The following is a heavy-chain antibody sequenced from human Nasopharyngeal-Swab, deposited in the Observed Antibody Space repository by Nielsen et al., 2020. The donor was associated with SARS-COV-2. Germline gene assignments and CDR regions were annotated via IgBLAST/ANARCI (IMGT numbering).Heavy chain of an antibody. CDR3: ARVDTAMVSYYYYGMDV. J-gene: IGHJ6*02. CDR2: ISTYNVNT. D-gene: IGHD5-18*01. Sequence: WVRQAPGQGLEWMGWISTYNVNTNYAQKFQGRVTMTTDTSTSTAYMELRSLRSDDTAVYYCARVDTAMVSYYYYGMDVWGQGTTVTVSS. V-gene: IGHV1-18*01.